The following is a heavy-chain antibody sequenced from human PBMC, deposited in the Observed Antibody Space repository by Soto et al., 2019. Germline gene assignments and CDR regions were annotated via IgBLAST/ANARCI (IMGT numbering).Heavy chain of an antibody. Sequence: ASVKVSCKASGYTFTGYYMHWVRQAPGQGLEWMGWINPNSGGTNYAQKFQGRVTTTRDTSISTAYMELSRLRSDDTAVYYCARATYVGSSDYFDYWGQGTLVTVSS. CDR3: ARATYVGSSDYFDY. J-gene: IGHJ4*02. CDR2: INPNSGGT. D-gene: IGHD6-6*01. V-gene: IGHV1-2*02. CDR1: GYTFTGYY.